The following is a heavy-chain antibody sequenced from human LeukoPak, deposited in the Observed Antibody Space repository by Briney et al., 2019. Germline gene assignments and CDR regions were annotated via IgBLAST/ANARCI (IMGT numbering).Heavy chain of an antibody. CDR3: ARLGGPDYYFYYYMDV. CDR2: INWNGDGT. Sequence: GGSLRLSCAASGFTLDDYGMSWVRRVPGKGLEWICGINWNGDGTGYADSVKGRFTISRDNAKNSLYLQMDSLRAEDTALYYCARLGGPDYYFYYYMDVWGKGTTVTVSS. CDR1: GFTLDDYG. D-gene: IGHD1-26*01. V-gene: IGHV3-20*04. J-gene: IGHJ6*03.